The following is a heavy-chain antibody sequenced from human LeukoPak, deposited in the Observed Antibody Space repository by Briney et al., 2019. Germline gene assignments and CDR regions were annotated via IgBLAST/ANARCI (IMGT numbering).Heavy chain of an antibody. J-gene: IGHJ4*02. CDR3: ARFLTVAVVPQRVDC. Sequence: GGSLGLSRAASWLKLASYTMTWVREAPAEGPWWGPTISGGSGYIYDADSMKGGFTISRDNAKSSLYLQMNSLRAEDTAVYYCARFLTVAVVPQRVDCWGQGTLVTVSS. CDR2: ISGGSGYI. CDR1: WLKLASYT. D-gene: IGHD6-19*01. V-gene: IGHV3-21*01.